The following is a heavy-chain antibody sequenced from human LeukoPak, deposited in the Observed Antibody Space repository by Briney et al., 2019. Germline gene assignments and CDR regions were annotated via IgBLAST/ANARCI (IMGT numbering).Heavy chain of an antibody. CDR3: ARVPISMIRPPPSWFDP. J-gene: IGHJ5*02. CDR2: INPNSGGT. V-gene: IGHV1-2*06. CDR1: GYTFTGYY. D-gene: IGHD3-10*01. Sequence: GASVKVSCKASGYTFTGYYMHWVRQAPGQGLEWMGRINPNSGGTNYAQKFQGRVTMTRDTSISTAYMELSGLRSDDTAVYYCARVPISMIRPPPSWFDPWGQGTLVTVSS.